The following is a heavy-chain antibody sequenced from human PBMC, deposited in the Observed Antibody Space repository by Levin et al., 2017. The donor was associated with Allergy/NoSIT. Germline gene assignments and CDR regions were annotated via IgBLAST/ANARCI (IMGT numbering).Heavy chain of an antibody. J-gene: IGHJ6*04. Sequence: GSLRLSCAVYGGSFSGYYWSWIRQPPGKGLEWIGEINHSGSTNYNPSLKSRVTISVDTSKNQFSLKLSSVTAADTAVYYCARTGGGEAAAGTFRMDVWGKGTTVTVSS. CDR2: INHSGST. V-gene: IGHV4-34*01. D-gene: IGHD6-13*01. CDR3: ARTGGGEAAAGTFRMDV. CDR1: GGSFSGYY.